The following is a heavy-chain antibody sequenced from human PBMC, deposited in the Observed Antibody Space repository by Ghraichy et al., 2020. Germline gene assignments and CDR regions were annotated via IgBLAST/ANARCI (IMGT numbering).Heavy chain of an antibody. D-gene: IGHD3-3*01. CDR3: ARGNLYPPFGTIFGVATRAFDI. V-gene: IGHV4-34*01. J-gene: IGHJ3*02. CDR1: GGSFSGYY. Sequence: SETLSLTCAVYGGSFSGYYWSWIRQPPGKGLEWIGEINHSGSTNYNPSLKSRVTISVDTSKNQFSLKLSSVTAADTAVYYCARGNLYPPFGTIFGVATRAFDIWGQGTMVTVSS. CDR2: INHSGST.